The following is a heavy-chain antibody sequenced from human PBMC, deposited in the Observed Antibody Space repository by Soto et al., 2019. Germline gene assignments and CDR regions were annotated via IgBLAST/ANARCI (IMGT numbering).Heavy chain of an antibody. D-gene: IGHD3-9*01. CDR2: ISGSGGST. J-gene: IGHJ4*02. CDR1: GFTFSSYA. V-gene: IGHV3-23*01. CDR3: AKGPLRYFDWLLFADY. Sequence: EVQLLESGGGLVQPGGSLRLSCAASGFTFSSYAMSWVRQAPGKGLEWVSAISGSGGSTYYADSVKGRFTISRDNSKNTLYLQMNSQRAEDTAVYYCAKGPLRYFDWLLFADYWGQGTLVTVSS.